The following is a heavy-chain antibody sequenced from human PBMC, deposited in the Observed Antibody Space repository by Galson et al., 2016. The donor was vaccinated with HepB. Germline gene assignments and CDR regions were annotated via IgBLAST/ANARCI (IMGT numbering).Heavy chain of an antibody. Sequence: SLRLSCAESGFTFSSYWMSWVRQAPGKGLEWVANIKADGSEKYYVDSVKGRFTISRDNAKNSLYLQMSSLRAEDTAVYYCARDPGYSGYDGWGQGTLVTGSS. J-gene: IGHJ4*02. V-gene: IGHV3-7*04. CDR2: IKADGSEK. CDR3: ARDPGYSGYDG. D-gene: IGHD5-12*01. CDR1: GFTFSSYW.